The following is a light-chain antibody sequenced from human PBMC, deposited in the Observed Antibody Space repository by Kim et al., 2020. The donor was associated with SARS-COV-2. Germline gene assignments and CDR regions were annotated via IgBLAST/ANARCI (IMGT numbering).Light chain of an antibody. CDR2: GKN. J-gene: IGLJ2*01. CDR1: SLRSYY. CDR3: NSRDSSGNHLEV. Sequence: SYELTQDPAVSVALGQTVRITCQGDSLRSYYASWYQQKPGQAPVLVIYGKNNRPSGIPDRFSGSSSGNTASLTITGAQAEDEADYYCNSRDSSGNHLEVFGGGTQLTVL. V-gene: IGLV3-19*01.